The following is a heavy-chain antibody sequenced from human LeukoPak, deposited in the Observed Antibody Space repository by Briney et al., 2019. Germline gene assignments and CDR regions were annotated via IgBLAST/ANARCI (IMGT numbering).Heavy chain of an antibody. J-gene: IGHJ4*02. D-gene: IGHD4-17*01. V-gene: IGHV3-30*04. Sequence: PGGSLRLSCAASGFTFSSYAMHWVRQAPGKGLEWVAVISYDGSNKYYADSVKGRFTISRDNSKNTLYLQMNSLRAEDTAVYYCAKHDYGDYDPGDYWGQGTLVTVSS. CDR1: GFTFSSYA. CDR3: AKHDYGDYDPGDY. CDR2: ISYDGSNK.